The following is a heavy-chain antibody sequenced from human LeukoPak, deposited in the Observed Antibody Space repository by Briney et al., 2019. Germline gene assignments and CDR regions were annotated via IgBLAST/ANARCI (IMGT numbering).Heavy chain of an antibody. Sequence: PGGSLRLSCAASGFTFSDCYMSWFRQAPGKGLEWLSYIGGSGADTNYADSVKGRFTTSRDNAKSSLYRQMNSLRAEDTAVYYCAKTLVASPGNTGGPWGQGTLVTVSS. CDR2: IGGSGADT. CDR3: AKTLVASPGNTGGP. CDR1: GFTFSDCY. J-gene: IGHJ5*02. D-gene: IGHD6-6*01. V-gene: IGHV3-11*03.